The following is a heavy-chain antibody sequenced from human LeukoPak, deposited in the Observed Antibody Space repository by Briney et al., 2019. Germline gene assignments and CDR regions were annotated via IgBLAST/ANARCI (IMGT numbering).Heavy chain of an antibody. V-gene: IGHV1-69*04. D-gene: IGHD6-13*01. J-gene: IGHJ6*02. CDR2: IIPILGIA. CDR3: ASTGAASDYYYYGMDV. CDR1: GGTFSSYA. Sequence: ASVKVSCKASGGTFSSYAISWVRQAPGQGLEWMGRIIPILGIANYAQKFQGRVTITADKSTSTAYMELSSLRSEDTAVYYCASTGAASDYYYYGMDVWGQGTTVTVSS.